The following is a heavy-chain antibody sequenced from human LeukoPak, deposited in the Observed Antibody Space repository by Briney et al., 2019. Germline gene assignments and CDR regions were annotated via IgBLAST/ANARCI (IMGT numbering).Heavy chain of an antibody. V-gene: IGHV3-64D*06. Sequence: GGSLRLSCSASGFTFSSYAMHWVRQAPGKGLEYVSAISSNGGSTYYADPVKGRFTISRDNSKNTLYLQMSSLRAEDTAVYYCVKDHDCSSTSCYDWFDPWGQGTLVTVS. CDR2: ISSNGGST. J-gene: IGHJ5*02. CDR1: GFTFSSYA. D-gene: IGHD2-2*01. CDR3: VKDHDCSSTSCYDWFDP.